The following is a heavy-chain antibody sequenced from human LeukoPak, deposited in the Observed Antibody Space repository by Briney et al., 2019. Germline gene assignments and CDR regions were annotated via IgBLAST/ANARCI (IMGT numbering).Heavy chain of an antibody. D-gene: IGHD3-9*01. CDR3: AKSDYDILTAARWDY. V-gene: IGHV3-30*02. CDR1: GFTFSSYG. Sequence: SRRLSCAASGFTFSSYGIHWVRQAPGKGLEWVAFIRYDGSNKYYTDSVKGRFTISRDNSKNTLYLQMNSLRAEDTAVYYCAKSDYDILTAARWDYWGQGTLVTVSS. J-gene: IGHJ4*02. CDR2: IRYDGSNK.